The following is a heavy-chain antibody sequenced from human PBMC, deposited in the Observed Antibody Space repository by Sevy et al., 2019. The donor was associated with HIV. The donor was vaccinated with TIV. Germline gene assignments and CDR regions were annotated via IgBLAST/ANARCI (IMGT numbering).Heavy chain of an antibody. D-gene: IGHD3-3*01. J-gene: IGHJ4*02. CDR2: IKSKTDGGTT. V-gene: IGHV3-15*01. CDR1: GFTFSNAW. Sequence: GGSLRLSCAASGFTFSNAWTSWVRQAPGKGLEWVGRIKSKTDGGTTDYATPVKGRFTISRDDSKNTLYLQMNSLKTEDTAVYYCTTDYESDMSLYWGQGTLVTVSS. CDR3: TTDYESDMSLY.